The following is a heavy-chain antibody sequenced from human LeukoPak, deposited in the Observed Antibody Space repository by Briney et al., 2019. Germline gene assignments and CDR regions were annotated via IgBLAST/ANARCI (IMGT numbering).Heavy chain of an antibody. CDR2: ISSSSSYT. D-gene: IGHD3-10*01. V-gene: IGHV3-11*06. J-gene: IGHJ4*02. CDR3: ARDRGDSGSSDY. CDR1: GFSLSDYY. Sequence: PGGSLRLSCAASGFSLSDYYMSWVRQAPGKGLEWVSYISSSSSYTINADSVKGRFTVFGDNAKNLVFLQMNRLRVEDTAVYYCARDRGDSGSSDYWGQGTLVTVSS.